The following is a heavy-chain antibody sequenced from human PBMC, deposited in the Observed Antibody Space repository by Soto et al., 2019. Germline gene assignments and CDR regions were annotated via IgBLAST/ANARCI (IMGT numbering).Heavy chain of an antibody. CDR3: AARGYDGDYPGYCYYYMDV. V-gene: IGHV3-23*01. J-gene: IGHJ6*03. CDR1: GFTFSSYA. Sequence: EVQLLESGGGLVQPGGSLRLSCAASGFTFSSYAMSWVRQAPGKGLEWVSAISGSGGSTYYADSVKGRFTISRDNSKNTLYLQMNSLRAEDTAVYYCAARGYDGDYPGYCYYYMDVWGKGTTVTVSS. D-gene: IGHD4-17*01. CDR2: ISGSGGST.